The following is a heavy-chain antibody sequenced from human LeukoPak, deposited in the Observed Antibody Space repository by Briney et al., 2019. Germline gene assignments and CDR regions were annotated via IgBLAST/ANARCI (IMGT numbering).Heavy chain of an antibody. J-gene: IGHJ3*01. CDR3: ARRGLVAGIYDLVYGFDL. D-gene: IGHD3/OR15-3a*01. Sequence: GASVKVSCKAAGYSFTTFHMNWVRQAPGQGPEWMGWVNPDNGNTGFAQKFQGRVTITQNSSVTTVYMELSSLTSEDTAVYYCARRGLVAGIYDLVYGFDLWGQGTMATVSS. V-gene: IGHV1-8*03. CDR1: GYSFTTFH. CDR2: VNPDNGNT.